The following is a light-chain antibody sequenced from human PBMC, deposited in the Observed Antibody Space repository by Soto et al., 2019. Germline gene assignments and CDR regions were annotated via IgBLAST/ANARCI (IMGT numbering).Light chain of an antibody. J-gene: IGKJ2*01. CDR2: AAS. V-gene: IGKV3-20*01. CDR1: RSFDSRY. Sequence: EIVLTQSPVTLSLSPVERATLSCRASRSFDSRYLGRYQQKPGQAPRLLIYAASTRATGIPDRFSGRGSATDFTLTISRLEPEDSSVYYCHHYNSSPPYTFGQGTKLEI. CDR3: HHYNSSPPYT.